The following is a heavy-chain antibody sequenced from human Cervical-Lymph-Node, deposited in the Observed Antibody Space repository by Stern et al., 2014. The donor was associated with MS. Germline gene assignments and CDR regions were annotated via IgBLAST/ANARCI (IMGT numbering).Heavy chain of an antibody. J-gene: IGHJ6*02. CDR2: IIPIFCTA. D-gene: IGHD1-26*01. CDR3: ARGELKEGLVRGMDV. CDR1: GGTFSSYA. V-gene: IGHV1-69*01. Sequence: QVQLQHGAEVKKPGSSVKVSCKASGGTFSSYAISWVRQAPGQGLEWMGGIIPIFCTANYAQKFQGRVTITADESTSTAYMELSSLRSEDTAVYYCARGELKEGLVRGMDVWGQGTTVTVSS.